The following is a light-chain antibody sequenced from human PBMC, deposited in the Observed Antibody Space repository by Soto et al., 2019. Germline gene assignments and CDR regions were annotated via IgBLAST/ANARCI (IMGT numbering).Light chain of an antibody. J-gene: IGKJ5*01. V-gene: IGKV1-39*01. CDR3: QQSFGTPLT. CDR1: QSISSY. Sequence: DIQMTQSPSSLSASVGDRVTITCRASQSISSYLNWYQQKPGKAPKLLIYAASSLQSGVPSRFSGSGSGTDFTLTISSLQPEDSATYYCQQSFGTPLTFGGGTRLEIK. CDR2: AAS.